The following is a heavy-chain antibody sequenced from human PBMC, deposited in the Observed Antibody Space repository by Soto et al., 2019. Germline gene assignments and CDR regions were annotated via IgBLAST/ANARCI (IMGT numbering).Heavy chain of an antibody. V-gene: IGHV3-53*01. Sequence: GGSLRLSCAASGVTVSSNYMSWVRQAPGKGLEWVAVIYSGGSTYYADSVKGRFTISRDNSKNTLYLQMNSLRAEDTAVYYCAKESDYGGNPNWFDPWGQGTLVTVSS. J-gene: IGHJ5*02. D-gene: IGHD4-17*01. CDR1: GVTVSSNY. CDR2: IYSGGST. CDR3: AKESDYGGNPNWFDP.